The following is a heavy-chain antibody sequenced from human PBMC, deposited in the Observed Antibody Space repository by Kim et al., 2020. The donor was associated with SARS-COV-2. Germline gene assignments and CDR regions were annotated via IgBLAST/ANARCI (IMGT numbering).Heavy chain of an antibody. CDR3: TAGAVVLPAASGYYYYSGMDV. D-gene: IGHD2-2*01. V-gene: IGHV3-15*01. Sequence: GGSLRLSCAASGFTFSNAWMSWVRQAPGKGLEWVGRIKSKTDGGTTDYAAPVKGRFTISRDDSKRTLYLQMNSLKTEETAVYYCTAGAVVLPAASGYYYYSGMDVWGQGTPVTVSS. CDR1: GFTFSNAW. CDR2: IKSKTDGGTT. J-gene: IGHJ6*02.